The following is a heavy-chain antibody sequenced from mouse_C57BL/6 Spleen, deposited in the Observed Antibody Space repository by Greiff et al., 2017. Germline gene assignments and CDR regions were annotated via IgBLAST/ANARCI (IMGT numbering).Heavy chain of an antibody. CDR1: GYTFTSYW. CDR3: ARSGSQYAY. Sequence: VKLQQPGAELVKPGASVKLSCKASGYTFTSYWMQWVKQRPGQGLEWIGEIDPSDSYTNYNQKFKGKATLTVDTSSSTAYMQLSSLTSEDAAVYYCARSGSQYAYWGQGTLVTVSA. D-gene: IGHD1-1*01. J-gene: IGHJ3*01. V-gene: IGHV1-50*01. CDR2: IDPSDSYT.